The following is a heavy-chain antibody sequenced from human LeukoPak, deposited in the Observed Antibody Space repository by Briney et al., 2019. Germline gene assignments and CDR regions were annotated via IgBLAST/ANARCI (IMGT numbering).Heavy chain of an antibody. CDR2: ISSSGSTI. V-gene: IGHV3-11*04. CDR3: ARRATTERGHSYGLDY. Sequence: PGGSLRLSCAGSGFTFSDYYMSWIRQAPGKGLEWVSYISSSGSTIYYADSVKGRFTISRDNAKNSLYLQMNSLRAEDTAVYYCARRATTERGHSYGLDYWGQGTLVTVSS. D-gene: IGHD5-18*01. CDR1: GFTFSDYY. J-gene: IGHJ4*02.